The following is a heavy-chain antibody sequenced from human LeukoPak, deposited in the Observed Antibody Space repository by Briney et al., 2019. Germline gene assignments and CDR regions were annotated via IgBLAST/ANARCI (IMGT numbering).Heavy chain of an antibody. D-gene: IGHD4-17*01. V-gene: IGHV4-34*01. CDR1: GGSFSGSY. CDR3: ARGYPQTVFDF. CDR2: INDSGNG. Sequence: PSETLSLTCAVYGGSFSGSYWGWIRQAPETGLEWIGEINDSGNGNYNPSLKSRATISLDTSKNQFSLKVSSVTAADTAMYYCARGYPQTVFDFWGQGALVTVSA. J-gene: IGHJ5*01.